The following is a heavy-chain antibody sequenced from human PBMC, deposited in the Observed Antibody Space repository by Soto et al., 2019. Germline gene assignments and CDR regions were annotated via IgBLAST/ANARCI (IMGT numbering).Heavy chain of an antibody. Sequence: PVGSLRLSCAASGFTFTNFWMSWVRQAPGKGLEWVANIKQDGSEKYYVDSVKGRFTISRDNAKNSLYLQMNSLRAEDTAVYYCARGVRCSGGSCLGWKHFDYWGQGTLVTVSS. V-gene: IGHV3-7*01. CDR1: GFTFTNFW. CDR3: ARGVRCSGGSCLGWKHFDY. J-gene: IGHJ4*02. D-gene: IGHD2-15*01. CDR2: IKQDGSEK.